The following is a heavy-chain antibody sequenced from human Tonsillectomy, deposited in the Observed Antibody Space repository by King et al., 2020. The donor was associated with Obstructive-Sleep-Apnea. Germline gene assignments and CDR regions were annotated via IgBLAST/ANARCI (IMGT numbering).Heavy chain of an antibody. J-gene: IGHJ4*02. Sequence: VQLVESGGGLVQPGGSLRLSCAASGFTFSSYAMNWVRQAPGKGLEWVSTISGGGGSTYNAASVKGRFSISRDNSKNTLYLQMNSLTADDTAVYYCAKGFGEAVGYCGQGTLVSVSS. CDR1: GFTFSSYA. CDR2: ISGGGGST. D-gene: IGHD3-10*01. V-gene: IGHV3-23*04. CDR3: AKGFGEAVGY.